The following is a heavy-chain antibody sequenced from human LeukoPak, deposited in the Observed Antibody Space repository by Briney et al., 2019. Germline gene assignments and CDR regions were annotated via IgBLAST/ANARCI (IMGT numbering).Heavy chain of an antibody. Sequence: GGSLRLSCAASGYTFTSYSMSWVRQAPGKGLEWVSGTSDRGDYTYYADSVKGRFTISRDSSKNTLFLQMNSLRAEDTALYFCARKAQYNGHYPLDYWGQGTLVTVSS. CDR2: TSDRGDYT. V-gene: IGHV3-23*01. CDR1: GYTFTSYS. CDR3: ARKAQYNGHYPLDY. D-gene: IGHD1-7*01. J-gene: IGHJ4*02.